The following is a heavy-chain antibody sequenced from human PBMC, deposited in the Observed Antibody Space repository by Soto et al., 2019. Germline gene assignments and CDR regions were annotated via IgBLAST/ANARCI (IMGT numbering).Heavy chain of an antibody. CDR1: GYTFTSYG. D-gene: IGHD2-21*02. CDR2: SSGYNGNT. CDR3: ARDKGAYCGGDCYSTWFAP. V-gene: IGHV1-18*01. J-gene: IGHJ5*02. Sequence: QVQLVQSGAEVKKPGASVKVSCKASGYTFTSYGISWVRQAPGQGLEWMGWSSGYNGNTNYPQKLQGRVTMTTDTSTSTAYMELRSLRSDDTAVYYCARDKGAYCGGDCYSTWFAPRGQGTLVTVSS.